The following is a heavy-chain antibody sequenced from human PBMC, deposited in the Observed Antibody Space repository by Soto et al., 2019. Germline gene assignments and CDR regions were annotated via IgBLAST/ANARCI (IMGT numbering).Heavy chain of an antibody. Sequence: ASVKVSCKASGYTFTSYAMHWVRQAPGQRLEWMGWINAGNGNTKYSQKFQGRVTITRDTSASTAYMELSSLRSEDTAVYYCARDYKVGRYSSSCYGYWAQGTLVTVSS. V-gene: IGHV1-3*01. J-gene: IGHJ4*02. CDR1: GYTFTSYA. CDR3: ARDYKVGRYSSSCYGY. D-gene: IGHD6-13*01. CDR2: INAGNGNT.